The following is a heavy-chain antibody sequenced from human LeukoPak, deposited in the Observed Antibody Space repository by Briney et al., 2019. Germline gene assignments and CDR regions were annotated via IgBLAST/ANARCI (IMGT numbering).Heavy chain of an antibody. CDR2: IYSSGSA. CDR3: ARRFGL. CDR1: GDSISSGNYY. Sequence: SETLSLTCTVSGDSISSGNYYWNWIRQSTGRGLEWIGLIYSSGSAHYNPSFKSRVTISLDTSKNHFSLKLNFVTAADTAVYYCARRFGLWGRGTLVTVSS. D-gene: IGHD3-10*01. V-gene: IGHV4-61*02. J-gene: IGHJ4*02.